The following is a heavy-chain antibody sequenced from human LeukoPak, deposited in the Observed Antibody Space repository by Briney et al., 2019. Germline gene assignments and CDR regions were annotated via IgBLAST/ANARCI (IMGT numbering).Heavy chain of an antibody. J-gene: IGHJ2*01. CDR1: GGSFGTYY. CDR3: ARRLLGYCSSTSCYKKVWYFDL. CDR2: IYYSGST. Sequence: KPSETLSLTCAVSGGSFGTYYWSWIRQPPGKGLEWIGYIYYSGSTNYNPSLKSRVTISVDTSKNQFSLKLSSVTAADTAVYYCARRLLGYCSSTSCYKKVWYFDLWGRGTLVTVSS. V-gene: IGHV4-59*12. D-gene: IGHD2-2*02.